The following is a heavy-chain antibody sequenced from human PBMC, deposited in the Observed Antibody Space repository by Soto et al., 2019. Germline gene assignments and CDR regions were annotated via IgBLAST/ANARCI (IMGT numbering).Heavy chain of an antibody. V-gene: IGHV4-59*08. Sequence: QVQLQESGPGLVKPSETLSLTCSVSGGVISSYYWSWIRQPPGKGLEWIGYIYYTGSTTYSPSLNSRVTTSLDTSRIQFSLNLTSVTAADTAVYYCSRASYSTTWYSIDYWGQGILVTVSS. CDR1: GGVISSYY. CDR2: IYYTGST. J-gene: IGHJ4*02. CDR3: SRASYSTTWYSIDY. D-gene: IGHD6-13*01.